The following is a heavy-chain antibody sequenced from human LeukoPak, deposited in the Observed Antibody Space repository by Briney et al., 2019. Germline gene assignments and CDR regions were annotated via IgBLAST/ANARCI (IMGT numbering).Heavy chain of an antibody. Sequence: GGSLRLSCAASGFIFSNNWMSWVRQVPGKGLEWVANIKQDGSEKKYVDSVKGRFTISRDNAKNSLYLQMNSLRAEDTAVYYCARGGNVYYYYMDVWGKGTTVTISS. CDR3: ARGGNVYYYYMDV. V-gene: IGHV3-7*03. J-gene: IGHJ6*03. CDR1: GFIFSNNW. CDR2: IKQDGSEK. D-gene: IGHD4-23*01.